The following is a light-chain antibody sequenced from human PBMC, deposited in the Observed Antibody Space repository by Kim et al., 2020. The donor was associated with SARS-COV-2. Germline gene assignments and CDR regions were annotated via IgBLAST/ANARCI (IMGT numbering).Light chain of an antibody. CDR1: QSVSSN. CDR2: GAS. J-gene: IGKJ5*01. CDR3: QQYDDWPPVT. V-gene: IGKV3-15*01. Sequence: SRGERFTLSCGASQSVSSNVAWYQQKPGQTPRLLIYGASTRATGIPARFSGSGSGTEFTLTISSLQSGDFAVYYCQQYDDWPPVTFGQGTRLEIK.